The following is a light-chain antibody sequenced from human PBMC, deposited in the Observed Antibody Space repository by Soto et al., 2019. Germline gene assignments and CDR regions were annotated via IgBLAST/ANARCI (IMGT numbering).Light chain of an antibody. V-gene: IGKV3-20*01. Sequence: EIVLTQSPGTLSLSPGERATLSCRASQSVSSTYLAWYQQKPGQAPRLLIYGASSRATGIPDRFSGGGSGTDFTLTISRLEPADFAVYYCQQYGSSPPFTFGPGTKVDIK. J-gene: IGKJ3*01. CDR1: QSVSSTY. CDR2: GAS. CDR3: QQYGSSPPFT.